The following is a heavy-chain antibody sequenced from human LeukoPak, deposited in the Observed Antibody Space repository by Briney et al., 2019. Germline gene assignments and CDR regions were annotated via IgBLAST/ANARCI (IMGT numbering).Heavy chain of an antibody. CDR3: ARGRIGISSGWLIGFDP. D-gene: IGHD6-19*01. CDR1: GGSINSYY. Sequence: SETLSLTCTDSGGSINSYYWGWLPQPPGQGLEWSGCIYYSGSTNYNPSLKSRVTISVDTSKNQFSLKLSSVTAADTAVYYCARGRIGISSGWLIGFDPWGQGTLVTVSS. V-gene: IGHV4-59*01. CDR2: IYYSGST. J-gene: IGHJ5*02.